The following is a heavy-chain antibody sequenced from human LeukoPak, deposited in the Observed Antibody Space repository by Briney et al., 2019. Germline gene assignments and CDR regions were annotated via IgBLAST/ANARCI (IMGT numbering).Heavy chain of an antibody. Sequence: ASVKVSCKASGYTFTSYAMHWVRQAPGQRLEWMGWINAGNGNTKYSQKFQGRVTITADKSTSTAYMELSSLRSEDTAVYYCARAPSTQLEDYWGQGTLVTVSS. V-gene: IGHV1-3*01. CDR2: INAGNGNT. CDR3: ARAPSTQLEDY. J-gene: IGHJ4*02. D-gene: IGHD5-18*01. CDR1: GYTFTSYA.